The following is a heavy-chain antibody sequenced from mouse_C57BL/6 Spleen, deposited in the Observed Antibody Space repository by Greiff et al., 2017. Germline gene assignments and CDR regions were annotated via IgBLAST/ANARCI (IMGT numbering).Heavy chain of an antibody. CDR3: AGWGQLPY. CDR1: GYTFTSYW. D-gene: IGHD3-3*01. J-gene: IGHJ3*01. V-gene: IGHV1-50*01. CDR2: IDPSDSYT. Sequence: VKLQQPGAELVKPGASVKLSCKASGYTFTSYWMQWVKQRPGQGLEWIGEIDPSDSYTNYNQKFKGKATLTVDTASSTAYMQLSSLTSEDSAVYYCAGWGQLPYWGQGTLVTVSA.